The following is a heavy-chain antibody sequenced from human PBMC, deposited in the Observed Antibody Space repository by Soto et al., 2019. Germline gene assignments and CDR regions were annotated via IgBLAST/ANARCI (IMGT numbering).Heavy chain of an antibody. Sequence: GASLKVSAKASGYAFTGYYMHWGRQAPGQGLEWMGWINPNSGGTNYAQKFQGRVTMTRDTSISTAYMELSRLRSDDTAVYYCAGSIAAAGDNWFDPWGQGTLVTVSS. CDR3: AGSIAAAGDNWFDP. V-gene: IGHV1-2*02. CDR1: GYAFTGYY. CDR2: INPNSGGT. D-gene: IGHD6-13*01. J-gene: IGHJ5*02.